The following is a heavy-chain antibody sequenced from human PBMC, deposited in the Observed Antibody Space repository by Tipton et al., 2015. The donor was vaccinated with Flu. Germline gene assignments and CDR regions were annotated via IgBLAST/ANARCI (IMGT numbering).Heavy chain of an antibody. CDR3: AREGVMDSNFDY. J-gene: IGHJ4*02. CDR2: IYYSGST. V-gene: IGHV4-59*12. Sequence: TLSLTCTVSGGSISSYYWSWIRQPPGKGLEWIGYIYYSGSTNYNPSLKSRVTMSVDTSKNQFSLKLSSVTAADTAVYYCAREGVMDSNFDYWGQGTLVTVSS. CDR1: GGSISSYY. D-gene: IGHD3-16*01.